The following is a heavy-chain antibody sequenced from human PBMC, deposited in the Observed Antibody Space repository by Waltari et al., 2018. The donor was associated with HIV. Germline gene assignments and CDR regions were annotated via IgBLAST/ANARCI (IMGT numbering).Heavy chain of an antibody. D-gene: IGHD3-16*01. V-gene: IGHV4-34*01. Sequence: QVRLEQWGAGLLRPAETLSLTCAVYGGGFTTYYWTWIRQSPEKGLEWVGESTHSGDAGYKPARRGRVTISVVASKNEVSLTLKSVRAADTAVYCCARGEGIVLGDTSVLRIHETSSYYFGLDLWGQGT. CDR3: ARGEGIVLGDTSVLRIHETSSYYFGLDL. CDR1: GGGFTTYY. CDR2: STHSGDA. J-gene: IGHJ6*02.